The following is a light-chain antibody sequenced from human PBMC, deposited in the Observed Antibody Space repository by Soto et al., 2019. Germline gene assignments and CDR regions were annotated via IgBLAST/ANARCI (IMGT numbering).Light chain of an antibody. Sequence: QSALTQPASVSGSPGQSITISCTGSGRDIGAYDYVSWYQQHPGKAPKLLIYGVKNRPSGVSYRFSASKSAFTASLTISGLQAEDEAHYYCSSYTPSYFYVFGPGTKVTVL. V-gene: IGLV2-14*01. CDR1: GRDIGAYDY. CDR3: SSYTPSYFYV. J-gene: IGLJ1*01. CDR2: GVK.